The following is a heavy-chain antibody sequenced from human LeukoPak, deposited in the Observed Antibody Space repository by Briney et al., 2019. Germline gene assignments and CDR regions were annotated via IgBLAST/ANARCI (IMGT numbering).Heavy chain of an antibody. CDR1: GFTFNSYP. D-gene: IGHD4/OR15-4a*01. J-gene: IGHJ3*02. V-gene: IGHV3-64D*06. Sequence: GRSLRLSCSASGFTFNSYPVHWVRQSPGKGLEYVSGISRNGGSTYYADSVKGRFTISRDNSKNTLYLQMSSLRAEDTAVYYCVKESGFMVAPNSAFDIWGQGTMVTVSS. CDR3: VKESGFMVAPNSAFDI. CDR2: ISRNGGST.